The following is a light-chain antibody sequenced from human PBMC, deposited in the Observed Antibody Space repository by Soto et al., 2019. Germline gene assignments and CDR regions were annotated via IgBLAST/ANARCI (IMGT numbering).Light chain of an antibody. V-gene: IGKV1-33*01. J-gene: IGKJ4*01. Sequence: DIQMTQSPSSLSASVGDRFTITCQASQDISKYLNWYQQKPGKAPKLLIYDASNLETGVPSRISGSGSGTVFTFTINSLQPEDIATYYCQQYDNLPLTFGGGTKVDIK. CDR3: QQYDNLPLT. CDR1: QDISKY. CDR2: DAS.